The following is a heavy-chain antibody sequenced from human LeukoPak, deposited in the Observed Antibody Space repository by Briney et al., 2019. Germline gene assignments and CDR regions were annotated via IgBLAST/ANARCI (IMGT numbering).Heavy chain of an antibody. CDR3: ARTTVTTESGFGY. CDR2: IIPIFGTA. CDR1: GGTFSSYA. J-gene: IGHJ4*02. D-gene: IGHD4-17*01. Sequence: ASVKVSCKASGGTFSSYAISWVRQAPGQGLEWMGGIIPIFGTANYAQKFQGRVTITADESTSTAYMELSSLRSVDTAVYYCARTTVTTESGFGYWGQGTLVTVSS. V-gene: IGHV1-69*13.